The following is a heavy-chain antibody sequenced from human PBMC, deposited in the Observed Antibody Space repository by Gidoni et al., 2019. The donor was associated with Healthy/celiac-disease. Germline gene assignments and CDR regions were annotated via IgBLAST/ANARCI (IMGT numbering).Heavy chain of an antibody. D-gene: IGHD6-19*01. CDR3: AKGGRAVAGLSVVWYFDL. V-gene: IGHV3-23*01. CDR1: GFTFSSYA. Sequence: EVQLLESGGGLVQPGGSLRLSCAASGFTFSSYAMSWVRQAPGKGLEWVSAISGSGGSTYYADSVKGRFTISRDNSKNTLYLQMNSLRAEDTAVYYCAKGGRAVAGLSVVWYFDLWGRGTLVTVSS. J-gene: IGHJ2*01. CDR2: ISGSGGST.